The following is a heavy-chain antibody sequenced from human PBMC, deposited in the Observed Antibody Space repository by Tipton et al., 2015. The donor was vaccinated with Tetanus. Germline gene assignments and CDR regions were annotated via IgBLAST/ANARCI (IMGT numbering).Heavy chain of an antibody. D-gene: IGHD1-26*01. CDR1: TFSSYA. Sequence: TFSSYAMSWIRQPPGKGLEWIGSIYYSGSTYYNPSLKSRVTISVDTSKNQFSLKLSSVTAADTAVYYCARHGGELMLYYFDYWGQGTLVTVSS. CDR2: IYYSGST. V-gene: IGHV4-39*01. CDR3: ARHGGELMLYYFDY. J-gene: IGHJ4*02.